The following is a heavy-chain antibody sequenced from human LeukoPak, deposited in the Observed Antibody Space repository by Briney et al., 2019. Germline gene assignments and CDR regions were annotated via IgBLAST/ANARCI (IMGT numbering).Heavy chain of an antibody. CDR3: ARRTAKWNHRSPEFDP. J-gene: IGHJ5*01. CDR1: GASISGYY. V-gene: IGHV4-59*08. D-gene: IGHD1-14*01. Sequence: SETLSLTCTVSGASISGYYWSWIRQPPGKGLEWIGDIYFCGTTYYKTSLKNRVSISLHTSTNQFSLNLTSVTAADTAEYFCARRTAKWNHRSPEFDPWGQGTLVIVSS. CDR2: IYFCGTT.